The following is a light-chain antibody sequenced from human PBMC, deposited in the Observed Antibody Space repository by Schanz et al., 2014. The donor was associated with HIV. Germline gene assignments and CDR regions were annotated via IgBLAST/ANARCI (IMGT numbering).Light chain of an antibody. Sequence: DIQLTQSPALLSASVGDRVTITCRASQTISNSLAWYQQRPGKAPKVLIYAASSLQRGAPSRFSGSGSGTEFTLTISSLQPEDFATYYCLQHNTYPLTFGQGTRLDIK. CDR2: AAS. J-gene: IGKJ5*01. V-gene: IGKV1-9*01. CDR1: QTISNS. CDR3: LQHNTYPLT.